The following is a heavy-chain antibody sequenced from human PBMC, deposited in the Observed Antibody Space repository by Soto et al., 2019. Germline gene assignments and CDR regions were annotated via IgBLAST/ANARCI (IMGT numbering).Heavy chain of an antibody. CDR2: MSNSGST. J-gene: IGHJ2*01. D-gene: IGHD2-15*01. Sequence: QVQLQESGPGLVRPSETLSLTCTVSGASISSYYWTWVRQPPGKGLEWIGYMSNSGSTNYNPSFKRRVPMPVDTSKNQFSLKLSSVTAADTAVYYCVRHAPVHRGNAEDWYFDLWGRGTLVTVSS. CDR1: GASISSYY. V-gene: IGHV4-59*08. CDR3: VRHAPVHRGNAEDWYFDL.